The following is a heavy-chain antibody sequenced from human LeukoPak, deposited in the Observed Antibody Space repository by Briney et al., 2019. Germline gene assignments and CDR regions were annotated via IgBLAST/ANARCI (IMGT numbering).Heavy chain of an antibody. CDR1: GYTFTGYY. Sequence: ASVQVSCKASGYTFTGYYIHWVRQAPGQGLEWMGGLNPDTGSTNYAQKFQARVIMPRDTSINTAYMELRRLRYDDTAMYFCARESFSGSGGLNWFAPWGQGTLVTVSA. J-gene: IGHJ5*02. CDR2: LNPDTGST. V-gene: IGHV1-2*02. D-gene: IGHD3-10*01. CDR3: ARESFSGSGGLNWFAP.